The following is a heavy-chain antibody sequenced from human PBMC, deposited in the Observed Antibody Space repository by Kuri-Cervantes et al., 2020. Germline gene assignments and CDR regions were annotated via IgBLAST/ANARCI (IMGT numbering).Heavy chain of an antibody. CDR1: GFTFSSYS. D-gene: IGHD3-16*01. CDR2: ISSSSSYI. CDR3: ARDMHIQTGRGLWQDYYYYMDV. J-gene: IGHJ6*03. Sequence: GGSLRLSCAASGFTFSSYSMNWVRQAPGKGLEWVSSISSSSSYIYYADSVKGRFTISRDNAKNSLYLQMNSLRAEDTAVYYCARDMHIQTGRGLWQDYYYYMDVWGKGTTVTVSS. V-gene: IGHV3-21*04.